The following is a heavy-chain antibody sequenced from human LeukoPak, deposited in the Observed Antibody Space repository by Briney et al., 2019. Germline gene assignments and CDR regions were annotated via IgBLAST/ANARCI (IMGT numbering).Heavy chain of an antibody. CDR1: GFNFGSFA. V-gene: IGHV3-23*01. Sequence: GGSLRLSCAASGFNFGSFAMNWVRQAPGKGLEWVSSISGDGPITHYADSVKGRFTISRDNSQNTLSLQMSSLRAEDTAVYYCARVRSPTGTYSFDYWGQRTLVTVSS. CDR3: ARVRSPTGTYSFDY. CDR2: ISGDGPIT. D-gene: IGHD1-14*01. J-gene: IGHJ4*02.